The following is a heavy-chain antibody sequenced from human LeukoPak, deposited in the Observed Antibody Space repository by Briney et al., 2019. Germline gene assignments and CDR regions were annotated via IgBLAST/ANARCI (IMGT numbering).Heavy chain of an antibody. Sequence: GGSLRLSCAASGFTFSSYAMSWVRQAPGKGLEWVSAISGSGGSTYYADSVKGRFTISRDNSKNTLYLQMNSLRAEDTAVYYCAKDSGRGSSYGYTDYWGQGTLVTVSS. V-gene: IGHV3-23*01. CDR1: GFTFSSYA. J-gene: IGHJ4*02. D-gene: IGHD5-18*01. CDR2: ISGSGGST. CDR3: AKDSGRGSSYGYTDY.